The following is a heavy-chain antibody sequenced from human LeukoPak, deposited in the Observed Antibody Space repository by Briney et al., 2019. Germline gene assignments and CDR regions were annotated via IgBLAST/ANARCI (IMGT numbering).Heavy chain of an antibody. CDR1: GGTFSSYA. CDR2: IIPILDIA. D-gene: IGHD2-2*01. V-gene: IGHV1-69*04. J-gene: IGHJ4*02. Sequence: ASVKVSCKASGGTFSSYAISWVRQAPGQGLEWMGRIIPILDIANYAQKFQGRVTITADKSTSTAYMELSSLRSEDTAVYYCAKGGAGYCSSTSCLYYFDYWGQGTLVTVST. CDR3: AKGGAGYCSSTSCLYYFDY.